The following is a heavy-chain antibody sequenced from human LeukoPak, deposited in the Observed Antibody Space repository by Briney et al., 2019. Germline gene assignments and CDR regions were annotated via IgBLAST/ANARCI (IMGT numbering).Heavy chain of an antibody. J-gene: IGHJ6*03. CDR3: ARAPTGLVATSPLAEVRYYYYYYMDV. CDR2: IYYSGST. V-gene: IGHV4-31*03. Sequence: PSETLSLTCTVSGGSISSGGYYWSWIRQHPGKGLEWIGYIYYSGSTYYNPSLKSRVTISVDTSKNQFSLKLSSVTAADTAVYYCARAPTGLVATSPLAEVRYYYYYYMDVWGKGTTVTVSS. CDR1: GGSISSGGYY. D-gene: IGHD3-10*01.